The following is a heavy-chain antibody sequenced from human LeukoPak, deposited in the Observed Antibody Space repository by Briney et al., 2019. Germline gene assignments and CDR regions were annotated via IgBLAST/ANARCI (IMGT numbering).Heavy chain of an antibody. Sequence: GGSLRLSCAASGFTFSSYWMHWVRQAPGKGLVWVSRINSDGSSTSYADSVKGRFTISRDNAKNTLYLQMNSLRAEDTAVYYCARDQVDRHYYYYYMDVWGKGTTVTVSS. CDR1: GFTFSSYW. V-gene: IGHV3-74*01. CDR2: INSDGSST. CDR3: ARDQVDRHYYYYYMDV. D-gene: IGHD5-12*01. J-gene: IGHJ6*03.